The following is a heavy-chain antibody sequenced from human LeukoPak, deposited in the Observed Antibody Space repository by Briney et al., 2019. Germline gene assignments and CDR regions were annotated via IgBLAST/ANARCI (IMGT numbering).Heavy chain of an antibody. D-gene: IGHD5-12*01. CDR2: ISWDGGST. CDR3: ARVGSGYDRVDY. J-gene: IGHJ4*02. Sequence: GGSLRLSCAASGFTFDDYAMHWVRQAPGKGLEWVSLISWDGGSTYYADSVKGRFTISRDNSKNSLYLQMNSLRAEDTAVYYCARVGSGYDRVDYWGQGTLVTVSS. CDR1: GFTFDDYA. V-gene: IGHV3-43D*03.